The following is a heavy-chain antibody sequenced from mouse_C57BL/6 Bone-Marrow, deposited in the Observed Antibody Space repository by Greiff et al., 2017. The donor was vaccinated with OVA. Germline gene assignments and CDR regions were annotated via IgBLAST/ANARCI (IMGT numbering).Heavy chain of an antibody. J-gene: IGHJ2*01. V-gene: IGHV14-4*01. D-gene: IGHD5-1-1*01. CDR1: GFNIKDDY. Sequence: EVHLVESGAELVRPGASVKLSCTASGFNIKDDYMHWVKQRPEQGLEWIGWIDPENGDTEYASKFQGKATITADTSSNTAYLQLSSLTSEDTAVYYCTTTYTPDYWGQGTTLTVSS. CDR3: TTTYTPDY. CDR2: IDPENGDT.